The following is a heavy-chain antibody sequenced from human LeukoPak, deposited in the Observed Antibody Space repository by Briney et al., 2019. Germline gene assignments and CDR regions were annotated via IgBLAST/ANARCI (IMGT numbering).Heavy chain of an antibody. J-gene: IGHJ4*02. CDR2: INPNSGDT. D-gene: IGHD2-2*01. Sequence: ASVTVSCKASGYTFTGYHMHWVRQAPGQGLEWMGRINPNSGDTNYAQKFQGSVTMTRDTSISTAYVELSRLRSDDTAVYYCARDYCSSTSCLFDYWGQGTLVTVSS. V-gene: IGHV1-2*06. CDR1: GYTFTGYH. CDR3: ARDYCSSTSCLFDY.